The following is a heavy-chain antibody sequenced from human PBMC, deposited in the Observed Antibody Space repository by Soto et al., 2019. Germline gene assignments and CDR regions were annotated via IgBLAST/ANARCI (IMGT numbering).Heavy chain of an antibody. CDR3: ARIGSSSCDWFDP. D-gene: IGHD6-13*01. J-gene: IGHJ5*02. CDR2: IDWDDDK. V-gene: IGHV2-70*01. CDR1: GFSLSTSGMC. Sequence: XGPTRVNATQTLTLTCTFSGFSLSTSGMCVSWIRQPPGKALEWLALIDWDDDKYYSTSLKTRLTISKDTSENQVVLTMTNMDPVDTATYYCARIGSSSCDWFDPWGQGTLVTVSS.